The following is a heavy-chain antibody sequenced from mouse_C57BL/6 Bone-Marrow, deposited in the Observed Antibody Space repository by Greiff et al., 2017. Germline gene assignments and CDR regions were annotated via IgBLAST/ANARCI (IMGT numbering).Heavy chain of an antibody. D-gene: IGHD1-1*01. CDR2: INYDGSST. Sequence: EVKLVESEGGLVQPGSSMKLSCTASGFTFSDYYMAWVRQVPEKGLEWVANINYDGSSTYYLDSLQSRFIISRDNAKNILYLQMSSLKSEDTATYYCARDASTVVATGYFDVWGTGTTVTVSS. V-gene: IGHV5-16*01. J-gene: IGHJ1*03. CDR1: GFTFSDYY. CDR3: ARDASTVVATGYFDV.